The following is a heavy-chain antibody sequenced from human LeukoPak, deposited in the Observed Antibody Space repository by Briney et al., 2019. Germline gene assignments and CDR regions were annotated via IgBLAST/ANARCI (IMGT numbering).Heavy chain of an antibody. V-gene: IGHV1-2*06. J-gene: IGHJ4*02. CDR1: EYTFTGYY. CDR2: INPNNGGA. CDR3: ARNEGGWGDY. D-gene: IGHD6-19*01. Sequence: GASVKVSCKASEYTFTGYYMHWVRQAPGQGLEWMGRINPNNGGAKYAQKFQGRVSMTRDTSITTAYMELSRLTSDDTAVYYCARNEGGWGDYWGQGSLVTVSS.